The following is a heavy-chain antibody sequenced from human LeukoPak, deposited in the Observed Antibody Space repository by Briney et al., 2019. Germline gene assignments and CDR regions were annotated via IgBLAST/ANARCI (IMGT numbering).Heavy chain of an antibody. V-gene: IGHV4-39*07. D-gene: IGHD2-2*01. J-gene: IGHJ4*02. CDR1: GGSISSNSYY. CDR2: INHSGST. CDR3: ARGSAANYFDY. Sequence: SQTLSLTCTVSGGSISSNSYYWSWVRQPPGKGLEWIGEINHSGSTNYNPSLKSRVTISVDTSKNQFSLKLSSVTAADTAVYCCARGSAANYFDYWGQGTLVTVSS.